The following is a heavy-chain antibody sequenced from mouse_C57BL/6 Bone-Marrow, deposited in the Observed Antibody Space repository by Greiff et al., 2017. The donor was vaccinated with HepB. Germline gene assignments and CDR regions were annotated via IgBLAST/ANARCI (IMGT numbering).Heavy chain of an antibody. V-gene: IGHV1-74*01. Sequence: VQLQQSGADLVKPGASVKVSCKASGYTFTNYWMHWVKQRPGQGLEWIGSIHPSDSDTNYNQKFKGKATLTVDKSSSTAYMQLSSLTSEDSAVYSCAYYYYGSCCWDFEVWGKGTTVTVSS. CDR3: AYYYYGSCCWDFEV. D-gene: IGHD1-1*01. CDR2: IHPSDSDT. J-gene: IGHJ1*03. CDR1: GYTFTNYW.